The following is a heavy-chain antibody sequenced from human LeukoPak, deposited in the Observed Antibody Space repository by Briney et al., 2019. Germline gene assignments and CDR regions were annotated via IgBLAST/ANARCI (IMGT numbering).Heavy chain of an antibody. CDR3: AGSIAARLDY. Sequence: SETLSLTCAVYGGSFSDYYWSWIRQPPGKGLEWIGEINLSGSTNYNPSLKSRVTISVDTSKNQFSLKLSSVTAADTAVYYCAGSIAARLDYWGQGTLVTVSS. CDR2: INLSGST. V-gene: IGHV4-34*01. D-gene: IGHD6-6*01. J-gene: IGHJ4*02. CDR1: GGSFSDYY.